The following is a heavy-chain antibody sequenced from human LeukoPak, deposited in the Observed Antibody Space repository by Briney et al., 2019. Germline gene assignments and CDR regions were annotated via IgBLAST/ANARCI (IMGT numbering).Heavy chain of an antibody. CDR1: GFAFSSYA. V-gene: IGHV3-23*01. Sequence: GGSLRLSCTASGFAFSSYAMSWVRQAPGVGLEWVSAIDGGGGRTWHADSVRGRFTISRDNSKNTLFMQMSSLRAEDTAVYYCAKDFYDSSGSRYDYWGQGTLVTVSS. CDR2: IDGGGGRT. D-gene: IGHD3-22*01. CDR3: AKDFYDSSGSRYDY. J-gene: IGHJ4*02.